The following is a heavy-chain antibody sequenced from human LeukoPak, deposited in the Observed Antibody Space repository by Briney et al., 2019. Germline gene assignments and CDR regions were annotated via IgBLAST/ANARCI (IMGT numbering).Heavy chain of an antibody. CDR1: GFTFSTYT. V-gene: IGHV3-48*01. J-gene: IGHJ4*02. CDR3: ARPYNWNYAGYFDY. D-gene: IGHD1-7*01. CDR2: ISSTSSTV. Sequence: GGSLRHSCAASGFTFSTYTMNWVRQAPGKGLEWVSYISSTSSTVYYADSVEGRFTISRDNAKNSLYLQMNSLRAEDTAVYYCARPYNWNYAGYFDYWGQGTLVTVSS.